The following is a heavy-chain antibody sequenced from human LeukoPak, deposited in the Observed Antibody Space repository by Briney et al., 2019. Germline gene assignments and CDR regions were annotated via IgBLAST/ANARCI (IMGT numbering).Heavy chain of an antibody. CDR2: INTNTGNP. CDR1: GYTFTSYD. D-gene: IGHD6-13*01. CDR3: ARDLAAAAIDY. Sequence: ASVKVSCKASGYTFTSYDINWVRQAPGQGLEWMGWINTNTGNPTYAQGFTGRFVFSLDTSVSTAYLQISSLKAEDTAVYYCARDLAAAAIDYWGQGTLVTVSS. J-gene: IGHJ4*02. V-gene: IGHV7-4-1*02.